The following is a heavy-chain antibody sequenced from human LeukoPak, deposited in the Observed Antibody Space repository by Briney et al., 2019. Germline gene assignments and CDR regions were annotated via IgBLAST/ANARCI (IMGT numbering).Heavy chain of an antibody. CDR3: AKVGLLSSSWYYMDV. CDR1: GFTFSSYG. J-gene: IGHJ6*03. D-gene: IGHD6-13*01. Sequence: GGSLRLSCAASGFTFSSYGMNWVRQAPGKGLEWVAFIRYDGSKKYSADSVKGRFTISRDNSKNTLYLQMNSLRAEDTAVYYCAKVGLLSSSWYYMDVWGKGTTVTISS. V-gene: IGHV3-30*02. CDR2: IRYDGSKK.